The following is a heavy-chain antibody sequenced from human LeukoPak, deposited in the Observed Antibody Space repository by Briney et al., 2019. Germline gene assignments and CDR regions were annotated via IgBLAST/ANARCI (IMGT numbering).Heavy chain of an antibody. CDR3: AKGVSSTSCYWFDP. CDR2: ISYDGSNK. CDR1: GFTFSSYA. Sequence: GRSLRLSCAASGFTFSSYAMHWVRQAPGKGLEWVAVISYDGSNKYYADSVKGRFTISRDNSKNTLYLQMSSLRAEDTAVYYCAKGVSSTSCYWFDPWGQGTLVTVSS. J-gene: IGHJ5*02. D-gene: IGHD2-2*01. V-gene: IGHV3-30-3*01.